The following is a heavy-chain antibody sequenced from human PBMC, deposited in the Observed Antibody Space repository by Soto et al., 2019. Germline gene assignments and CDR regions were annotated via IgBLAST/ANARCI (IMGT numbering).Heavy chain of an antibody. CDR3: ARVGQPRPNSSSWTERRMGNNWFDP. D-gene: IGHD6-13*01. Sequence: SETLSLTCTVSGGSISSGGYYWSWIRQHPGKGLEWIGYIYYSGSTYYNPSLKSRVTISVDTSKNQFSLKLSSVTAADTAGYYCARVGQPRPNSSSWTERRMGNNWFDPWGQGTLVTVSS. V-gene: IGHV4-31*03. CDR1: GGSISSGGYY. J-gene: IGHJ5*02. CDR2: IYYSGST.